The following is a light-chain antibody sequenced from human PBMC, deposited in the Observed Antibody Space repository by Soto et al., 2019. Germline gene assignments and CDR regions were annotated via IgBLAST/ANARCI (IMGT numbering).Light chain of an antibody. Sequence: QSALTQPPSVSGSPGQSVTISCSGTSSDVGAYKYVSWYQQHPGKAPKVVIYNVNQRPSGVPDRFSGSKSGNTASLTISGLQAEDEADYHCSYSAGMYNLWVFGGGTKLTVL. CDR2: NVN. CDR3: SYSAGMYNLWV. V-gene: IGLV2-11*01. J-gene: IGLJ3*02. CDR1: SSDVGAYKY.